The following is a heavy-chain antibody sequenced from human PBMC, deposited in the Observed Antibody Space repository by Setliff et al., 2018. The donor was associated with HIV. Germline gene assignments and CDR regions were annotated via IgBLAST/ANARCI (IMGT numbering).Heavy chain of an antibody. CDR2: ISTTGSDR. J-gene: IGHJ5*02. Sequence: GSLRLSCAASGFSFGGYSMNWVRQAPGQGLEWVSSISTTGSDRFYTDSVKGRFTISRDNSKNTLYLQMDSLRAEDTAVYYCARDPRIVTPEGVAGGPWGQGTLVTVSS. V-gene: IGHV3-21*01. CDR3: ARDPRIVTPEGVAGGP. CDR1: GFSFGGYS. D-gene: IGHD3-10*01.